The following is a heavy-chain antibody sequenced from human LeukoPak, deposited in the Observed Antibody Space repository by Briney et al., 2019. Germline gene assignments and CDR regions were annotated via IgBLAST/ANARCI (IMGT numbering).Heavy chain of an antibody. J-gene: IGHJ4*02. Sequence: PGGSLRLSCAASGLPFSNYAMSWVRQAPGKGLDWVSVITGSGGNTYYADSVKGRFTISRDNSKNTLYLQMNSLRAEDTAVYYCAKGSAVAGPGKYYLDYWGQGTLVTVSS. CDR1: GLPFSNYA. CDR3: AKGSAVAGPGKYYLDY. CDR2: ITGSGGNT. V-gene: IGHV3-23*01. D-gene: IGHD6-19*01.